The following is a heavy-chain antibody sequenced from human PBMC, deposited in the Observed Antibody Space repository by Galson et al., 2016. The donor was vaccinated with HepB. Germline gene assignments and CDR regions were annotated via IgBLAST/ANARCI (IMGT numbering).Heavy chain of an antibody. CDR1: GFTLSSYW. CDR3: ARGVGRAMDV. Sequence: SLRLSCAASGFTLSSYWIHWVRQVPGKGLVWVSYINSGGSDTSYADSVKGRFTISRDNSKKILYLQMNSLRGEDTAVYYCARGVGRAMDVWGQGTTVTVSS. CDR2: INSGGSDT. D-gene: IGHD1-26*01. V-gene: IGHV3-74*01. J-gene: IGHJ6*02.